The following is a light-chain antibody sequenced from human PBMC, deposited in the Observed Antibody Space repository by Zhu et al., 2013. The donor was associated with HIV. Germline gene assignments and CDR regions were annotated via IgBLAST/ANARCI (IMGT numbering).Light chain of an antibody. CDR2: GAS. CDR1: QSVSSN. J-gene: IGKJ2*01. Sequence: EKVMTQSPVTLSVSPGERATLSCRASQSVSSNLAWYQQKPGQAPRLLIYGASNRATGIPARFSGSGSGTEFTLTISGVEPEDFAKYYCQQYDTSTPMYTFGQGTNLEIK. CDR3: QQYDTSTPMYT. V-gene: IGKV3-15*01.